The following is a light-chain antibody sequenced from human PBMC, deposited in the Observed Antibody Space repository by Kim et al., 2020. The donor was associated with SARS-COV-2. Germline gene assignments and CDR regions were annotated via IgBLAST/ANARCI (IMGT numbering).Light chain of an antibody. V-gene: IGLV1-40*01. J-gene: IGLJ2*01. CDR2: GNS. Sequence: QSVLTQPPSVSGAPGQRVTISCTGSSSNIGAGYDVHWYQQLPGTAPKLLIYGNSNRPSGVPDRFSGSESGTSASLAFTGLQAEDEADYYCQSYDSSLSGSVVFGGGTKLTVL. CDR1: SSNIGAGYD. CDR3: QSYDSSLSGSVV.